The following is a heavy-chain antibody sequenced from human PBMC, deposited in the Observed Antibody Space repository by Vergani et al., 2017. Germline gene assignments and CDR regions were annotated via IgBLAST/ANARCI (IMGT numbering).Heavy chain of an antibody. V-gene: IGHV3-49*03. J-gene: IGHJ6*03. Sequence: EVQLLESGGGLVQPGGSLRLSCAASGFTFSSYAMSWFRQAPGKGLEWVGFIRSKAYGGTTEYAASVKGRFTISRDDSKSIAYLQMNSLRAEDTAVYYCARVDTAMVGYYYYYMDVWGKGP. CDR3: ARVDTAMVGYYYYYMDV. CDR2: IRSKAYGGTT. D-gene: IGHD5-18*01. CDR1: GFTFSSYA.